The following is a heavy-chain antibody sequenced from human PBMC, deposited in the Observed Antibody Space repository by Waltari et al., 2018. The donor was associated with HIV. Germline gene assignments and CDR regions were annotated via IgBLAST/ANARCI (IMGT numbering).Heavy chain of an antibody. V-gene: IGHV3-74*02. CDR1: GFVFGSNW. CDR2: IDRDGRLR. Sequence: VESGGTPVQPGGSLRLSCKASGFVFGSNWMHWVRQSPGKGLVVVARIDRDGRLRVYADTVKGRFTIPRDNTKNTLFLEMKSLRVEDSGIYPCVKDVTVTHYGDYYSGLDVWGRGTTVTV. D-gene: IGHD3-10*01. J-gene: IGHJ6*02. CDR3: VKDVTVTHYGDYYSGLDV.